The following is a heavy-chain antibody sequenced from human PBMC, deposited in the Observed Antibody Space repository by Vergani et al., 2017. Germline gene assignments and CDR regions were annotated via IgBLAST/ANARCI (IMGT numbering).Heavy chain of an antibody. D-gene: IGHD6-13*01. J-gene: IGHJ3*02. CDR3: ARGCVEDIAAAGMCAFDI. Sequence: EVQLVESGGGLVQPGGSLRLSCAASGFTFSSYDMHWVRQATGKGLEWVSAIGTAGDTYYPGSVKGRFTISREYAKNSLYLQMNSLRAGDTAVYYCARGCVEDIAAAGMCAFDIWGQGTMVTVSS. CDR1: GFTFSSYD. V-gene: IGHV3-13*01. CDR2: IGTAGDT.